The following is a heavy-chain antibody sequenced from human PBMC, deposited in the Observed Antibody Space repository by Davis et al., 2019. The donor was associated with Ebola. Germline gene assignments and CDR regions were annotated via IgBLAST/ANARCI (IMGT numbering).Heavy chain of an antibody. J-gene: IGHJ4*02. CDR2: VFYTGIT. CDR1: GSSISSGGYY. Sequence: SETLSLTCSVSGSSISSGGYYWGWIRQSPGEGLEWVGSVFYTGITYYNPSLKRRVTISVDTSKNQFSLWLNSVTAADTAVYYCARHETTAPGVDYFDFWGQGTLVTVSS. V-gene: IGHV4-39*01. D-gene: IGHD4-17*01. CDR3: ARHETTAPGVDYFDF.